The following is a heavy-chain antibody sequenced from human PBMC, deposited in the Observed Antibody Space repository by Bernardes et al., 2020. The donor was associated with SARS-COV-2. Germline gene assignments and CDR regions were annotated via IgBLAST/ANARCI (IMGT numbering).Heavy chain of an antibody. Sequence: GGSLRLSCAASGFTFSSYWIHWVRQVPGKGLVWVSRISNDGRTITYADSVKGRFIISRDNAKNTLYLQMNSLRAEDAAMYYCVRSAFYGDSGYFFDYWGQGTLVTV. CDR2: ISNDGRTI. D-gene: IGHD3-22*01. V-gene: IGHV3-74*01. J-gene: IGHJ4*02. CDR1: GFTFSSYW. CDR3: VRSAFYGDSGYFFDY.